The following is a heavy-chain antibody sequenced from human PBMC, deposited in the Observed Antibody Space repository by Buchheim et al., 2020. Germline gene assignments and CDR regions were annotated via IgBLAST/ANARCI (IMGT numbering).Heavy chain of an antibody. V-gene: IGHV4-61*01. Sequence: QVQLQESGPGLVKPSETLSLTCTVSGGSVSSGSYYWSWIRQPPGKGLEWIGEINHSGSTNYNPSLKSRVTVSVDTSKNQFSLKLSSVTAADTAVYYCARAGGVIAARLMRYFDYWGQGTL. J-gene: IGHJ4*02. CDR1: GGSVSSGSYY. CDR3: ARAGGVIAARLMRYFDY. CDR2: INHSGST. D-gene: IGHD6-6*01.